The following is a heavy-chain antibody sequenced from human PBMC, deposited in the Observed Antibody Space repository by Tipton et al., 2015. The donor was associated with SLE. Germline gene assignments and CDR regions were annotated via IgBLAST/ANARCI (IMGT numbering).Heavy chain of an antibody. CDR2: ISSSGGRT. CDR1: GFTLSHYA. D-gene: IGHD2-15*01. CDR3: ARDNSGDSYYHYGMDV. Sequence: SLRLSCVASGFTLSHYAMHWVRQAPGKGLEYVSVISSSGGRTYYADSVKGRFTISRDNSKNTLYLQMGSLRTEDTAVYYCARDNSGDSYYHYGMDVWGQGTTVTVSS. V-gene: IGHV3-64*02. J-gene: IGHJ6*02.